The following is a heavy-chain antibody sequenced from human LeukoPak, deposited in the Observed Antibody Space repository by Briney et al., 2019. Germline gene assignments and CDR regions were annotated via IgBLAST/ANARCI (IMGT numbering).Heavy chain of an antibody. V-gene: IGHV1-2*02. J-gene: IGHJ5*02. CDR2: INPNSGGT. CDR3: ASSSLSVVPAASWFDP. CDR1: GYTFTGYY. Sequence: ASVKVSCKASGYTFTGYYMHWVRQAPGQGLEWMGWINPNSGGTNYAQKFQGRVTMTRDTSISTAYMELSRLRSDDTVVYYCASSSLSVVPAASWFDPWGQGTLVTVSS. D-gene: IGHD2-2*01.